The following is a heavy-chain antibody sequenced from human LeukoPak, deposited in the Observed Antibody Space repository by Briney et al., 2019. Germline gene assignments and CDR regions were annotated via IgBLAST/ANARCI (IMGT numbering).Heavy chain of an antibody. J-gene: IGHJ4*02. D-gene: IGHD6-13*01. CDR1: GFTFDDYA. Sequence: GGSLTLSCAASGFTFDDYAMHWVRQAPGKGLEWVSGISWNNDNIVYADSVKGRFTISRDNAKNSLYLQMNSLIPEDTALYYCAKSTKDIAAAGSTDYWGQGTLVTVSS. V-gene: IGHV3-9*01. CDR3: AKSTKDIAAAGSTDY. CDR2: ISWNNDNI.